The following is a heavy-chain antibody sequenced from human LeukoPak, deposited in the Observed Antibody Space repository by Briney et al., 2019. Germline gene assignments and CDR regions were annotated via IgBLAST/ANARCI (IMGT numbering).Heavy chain of an antibody. J-gene: IGHJ6*03. CDR1: GSFSDHS. V-gene: IGHV4-34*01. D-gene: IGHD6-13*01. CDR3: ARHGGPYTWYPYYYYYMDV. CDR2: IDEKRRT. Sequence: SETLSLTCAVYGSFSDHSWSWVRQPPGKGLEWIGEIDEKRRTSYSPSLTSRVTMSVDTSKNQFSLKLSSVTAADTAVYFCARHGGPYTWYPYYYYYMDVWGKGTSVTVSS.